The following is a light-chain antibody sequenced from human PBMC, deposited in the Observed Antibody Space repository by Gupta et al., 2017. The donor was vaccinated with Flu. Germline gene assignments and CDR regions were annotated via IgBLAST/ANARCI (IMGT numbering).Light chain of an antibody. Sequence: SYALTQPSSVSVSPGQTARITCSGDVLTKKYARWFQQKPGQAPVVVIYKDSKRPSGIPERFSGSSSGTTVTLTISGAQVEDEADYYCYGAADKTLVFGGGTKLTVL. CDR3: YGAADKTLV. CDR1: VLTKKY. CDR2: KDS. V-gene: IGLV3-27*01. J-gene: IGLJ3*02.